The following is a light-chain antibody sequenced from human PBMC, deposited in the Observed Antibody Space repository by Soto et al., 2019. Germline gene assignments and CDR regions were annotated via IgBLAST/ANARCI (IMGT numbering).Light chain of an antibody. CDR1: SSNIGAGYD. V-gene: IGLV1-40*01. CDR3: QSYDSCLSGSVV. J-gene: IGLJ2*01. Sequence: QPVLTQPPSVSGAPGQRVTISCTGSSSNIGAGYDVHWYQQLPGTAPKLLIYGNSNRPSGVPDRFSGSKSGTSASLAITGLQAEDEADYYCQSYDSCLSGSVVFGGGTKLTVL. CDR2: GNS.